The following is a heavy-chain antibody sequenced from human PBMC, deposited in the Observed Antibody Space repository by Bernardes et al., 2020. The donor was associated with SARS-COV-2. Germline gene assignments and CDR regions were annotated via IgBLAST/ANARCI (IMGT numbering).Heavy chain of an antibody. Sequence: GGSLRLSCAASGFTFSSYSMYWVRKTPGKGLEWVSHIGPSSRDISCAESVKGRFTTSRDDARNSLYLQMNTLAAEDTAVYYCARRLIDEAREGLDYWGQGTLVTVSS. D-gene: IGHD2-15*01. CDR2: IGPSSRDI. CDR3: ARRLIDEAREGLDY. J-gene: IGHJ4*02. CDR1: GFTFSSYS. V-gene: IGHV3-21*06.